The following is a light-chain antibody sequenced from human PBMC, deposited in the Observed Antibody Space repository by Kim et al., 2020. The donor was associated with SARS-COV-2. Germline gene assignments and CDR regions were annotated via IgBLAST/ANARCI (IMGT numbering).Light chain of an antibody. V-gene: IGKV3-20*01. J-gene: IGKJ2*01. CDR3: QQYGSSPYT. CDR2: GAS. CDR1: QSVSSSY. Sequence: LSPAERATLSCRASQSVSSSYLAWHQQKPGQAPRLLIYGASSRATGIPDMFSGSGSVTDVTLTISRLEPEDFAVYYCQQYGSSPYTFGQGTKLEIK.